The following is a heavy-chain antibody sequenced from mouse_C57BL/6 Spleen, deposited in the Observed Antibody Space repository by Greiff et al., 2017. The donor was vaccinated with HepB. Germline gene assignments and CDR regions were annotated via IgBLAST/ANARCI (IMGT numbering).Heavy chain of an antibody. CDR3: TRGGSAVYFDY. J-gene: IGHJ2*01. CDR2: ISSGGDYI. Sequence: EVMLVESGEGLVKPGGSLKLSCAASGFTFSSYAMSWVRQTPEKRLEWVAYISSGGDYIYYADTVKGRFTISRDNARNTLYLQMSSLKSEDTAMYYCTRGGSAVYFDYWGQGTTLTVSS. CDR1: GFTFSSYA. V-gene: IGHV5-9-1*02.